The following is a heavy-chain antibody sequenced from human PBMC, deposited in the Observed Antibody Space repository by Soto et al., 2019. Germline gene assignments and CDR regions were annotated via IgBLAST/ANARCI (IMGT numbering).Heavy chain of an antibody. V-gene: IGHV1-18*01. CDR3: ARDAAAGLNDY. CDR1: GYTFTSYG. CDR2: ISAYNGNT. J-gene: IGHJ4*02. D-gene: IGHD6-13*01. Sequence: QVQLVPYGAEVKKPGASVKVSCKASGYTFTSYGISWVRQSPGQGLEWMGWISAYNGNTKYAQKFQGRGTMTTDTTTSTAYMEVRSLGADATAVYYCARDAAAGLNDYWGQGTLVTVSS.